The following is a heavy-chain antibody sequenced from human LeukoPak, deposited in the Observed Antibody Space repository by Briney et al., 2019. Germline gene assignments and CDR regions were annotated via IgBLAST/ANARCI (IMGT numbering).Heavy chain of an antibody. V-gene: IGHV1-18*01. D-gene: IGHD3-10*01. Sequence: AAVKVSCKASGYTFTSYGISWVRQAPGQGLEWMGWISAYNGNRNYAQKLQGRGTMTTDTATSPAYMELRSLRSDDTAVYYCAREDPMVRGCFDYWGQGTLVTVSS. CDR1: GYTFTSYG. CDR2: ISAYNGNR. J-gene: IGHJ4*02. CDR3: AREDPMVRGCFDY.